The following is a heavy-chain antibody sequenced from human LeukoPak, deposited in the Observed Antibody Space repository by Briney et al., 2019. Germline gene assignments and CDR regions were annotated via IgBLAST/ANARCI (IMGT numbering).Heavy chain of an antibody. V-gene: IGHV3-15*01. D-gene: IGHD2-2*02. Sequence: GGSLRLSCAASGFTFSNAWMSWVRQAPGKGLEWVGRIKSKTDGGTTDYAAPVKGRFTISRDDSKNTLYLQMNSLKTEDTAVYYCTTRYCSSTSRYNDYMDVWGKGTTVTISS. CDR1: GFTFSNAW. CDR3: TTRYCSSTSRYNDYMDV. J-gene: IGHJ6*03. CDR2: IKSKTDGGTT.